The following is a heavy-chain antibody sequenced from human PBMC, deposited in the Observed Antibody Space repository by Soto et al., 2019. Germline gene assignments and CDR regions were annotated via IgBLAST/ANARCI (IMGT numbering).Heavy chain of an antibody. CDR1: GYTFTSYG. J-gene: IGHJ4*02. CDR3: ARGRYGDY. CDR2: ISAHNGNT. D-gene: IGHD1-1*01. V-gene: IGHV1-18*01. Sequence: QVHLVQAGAEVKKPWAAVKVSCKASGYTFTSYGITWVRQAPGQGLEWMGWISAHNGNTDYAQNLQGRVIVTRDTSTSTAYMELRSLRSDAKAVYYCARGRYGDYWGQGALVPVCS.